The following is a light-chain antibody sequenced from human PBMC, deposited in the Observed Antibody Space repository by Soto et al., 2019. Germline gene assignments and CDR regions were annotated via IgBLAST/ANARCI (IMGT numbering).Light chain of an antibody. V-gene: IGLV7-46*01. CDR1: TGAVTSSHS. J-gene: IGLJ3*02. Sequence: QAVVTQEPSLTVSPGGTVILTCGSSTGAVTSSHSPYWFQQKPGQAPRTLIYDTTNKHSWTPARFSGSLLEGKGALTLSGAQPEDEADYYCFLHYNGARVCGGGTKLTVL. CDR2: DTT. CDR3: FLHYNGARV.